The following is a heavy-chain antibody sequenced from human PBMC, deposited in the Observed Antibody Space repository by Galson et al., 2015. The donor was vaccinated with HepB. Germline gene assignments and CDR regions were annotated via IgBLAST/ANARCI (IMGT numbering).Heavy chain of an antibody. CDR3: AKAPTVTTFGY. Sequence: SLRLSCAASGFSFSTSAMSWVRQAPGKGLEWVSTLSGGGVSTYYADSVKGRFTISRDNSKNTLYLQMNSLRAEDTAVYYCAKAPTVTTFGYWGQGTLIIVSS. CDR2: LSGGGVST. CDR1: GFSFSTSA. J-gene: IGHJ4*02. D-gene: IGHD4-17*01. V-gene: IGHV3-23*01.